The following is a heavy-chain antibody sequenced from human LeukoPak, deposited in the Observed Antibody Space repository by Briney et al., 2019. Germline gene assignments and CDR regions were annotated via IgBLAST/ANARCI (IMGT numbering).Heavy chain of an antibody. J-gene: IGHJ6*03. V-gene: IGHV3-49*04. CDR3: TRAVGAEHGYYYYMDV. D-gene: IGHD1-14*01. CDR1: GFTFGDYA. Sequence: GGSLRLSCTASGFTFGDYAMSWVRQAPGKGLEWVGFIRSKAYGGTTEYAASVKGRFTISRDDSKSIAYLQMNSLKTEDTAVYYCTRAVGAEHGYYYYMDVWGKGTTVTVSS. CDR2: IRSKAYGGTT.